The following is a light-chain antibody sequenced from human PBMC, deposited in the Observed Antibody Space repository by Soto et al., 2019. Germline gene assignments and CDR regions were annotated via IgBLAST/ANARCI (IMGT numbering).Light chain of an antibody. J-gene: IGKJ1*01. CDR2: DAS. Sequence: EIVLTQSPATLSLSPGERATLSCRASQSVSSYLAWYQQKPGQAPRLLIYDASNRATGIPARFSGSGSGTDFTLTISSLEPEDFAVYYCQQHSNWPWTFGQGTKVDI. V-gene: IGKV3-11*01. CDR1: QSVSSY. CDR3: QQHSNWPWT.